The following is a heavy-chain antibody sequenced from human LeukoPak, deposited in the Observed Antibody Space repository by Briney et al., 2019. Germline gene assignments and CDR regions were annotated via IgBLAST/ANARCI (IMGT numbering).Heavy chain of an antibody. CDR1: GGSISSSTNW. D-gene: IGHD5-18*01. V-gene: IGHV4-4*02. CDR3: ARDSRYSYGLA. J-gene: IGHJ5*02. Sequence: KTSETLSLTCAVSGGSISSSTNWWSWVRQPPGKGLEWIGEIYHSGGTNYNPSLKSRITISVDTSKNQFSLKLSSVTAADTAVYYCARDSRYSYGLAWGQGTLVTVSS. CDR2: IYHSGGT.